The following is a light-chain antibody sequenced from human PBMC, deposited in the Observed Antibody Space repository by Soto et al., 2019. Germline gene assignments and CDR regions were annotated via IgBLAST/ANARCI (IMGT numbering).Light chain of an antibody. Sequence: ELVMTQSPATLSVSPGERVTLSCRASQSVCSNLAWYQQKPAQAPRLLIYGASTRATGIPARFSGSGSGTDFTLTITSLQSEDFAVYYCQQYNNWPLTFGQGTKVEIK. CDR1: QSVCSN. CDR2: GAS. J-gene: IGKJ1*01. V-gene: IGKV3-15*01. CDR3: QQYNNWPLT.